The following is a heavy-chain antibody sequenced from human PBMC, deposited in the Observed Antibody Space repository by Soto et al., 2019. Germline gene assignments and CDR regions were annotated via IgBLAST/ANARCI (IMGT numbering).Heavy chain of an antibody. J-gene: IGHJ3*02. CDR2: ISGSGGST. Sequence: EVQLLASGGGLVQPGGSLRLSCAASGFTFSSYAMSWVRQAPGKGLEWVSAISGSGGSTYYADSVKGRFTISGDNAKNTLYMQMNSPRADDTAVYYCAKSAEHAFDIWGQGTMVTVSS. CDR3: AKSAEHAFDI. D-gene: IGHD1-1*01. V-gene: IGHV3-23*01. CDR1: GFTFSSYA.